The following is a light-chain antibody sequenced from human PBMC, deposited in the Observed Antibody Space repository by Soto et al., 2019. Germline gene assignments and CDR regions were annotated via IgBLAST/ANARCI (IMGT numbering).Light chain of an antibody. CDR3: CSYAGSYVV. CDR2: DVS. V-gene: IGLV2-11*01. J-gene: IGLJ2*01. Sequence: QSALTQPRSVSGSPGRSVTISCTGTSSDVGRYNYVSWYQHHPGKAPKLMIFDVSYRPSGVPDRFSGSKSGNTASLTISGLQAEDEADYYCCSYAGSYVVFGGGTQLTVL. CDR1: SSDVGRYNY.